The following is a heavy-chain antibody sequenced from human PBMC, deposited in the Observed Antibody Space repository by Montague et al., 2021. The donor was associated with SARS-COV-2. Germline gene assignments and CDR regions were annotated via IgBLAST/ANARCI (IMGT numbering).Heavy chain of an antibody. J-gene: IGHJ5*02. CDR1: GFTFSDFG. D-gene: IGHD2-2*01. Sequence: SLRLSCAASGFTFSDFGMHWVRQPLGQGLEWVAFIWYDGTNNYYTDSVKGRFAISRDNSKNTLYLQMNSLRGEDTAVYYCARGGVVAPAATWWFDPRGQGTPVTVSS. CDR2: IWYDGTNN. V-gene: IGHV3-33*01. CDR3: ARGGVVAPAATWWFDP.